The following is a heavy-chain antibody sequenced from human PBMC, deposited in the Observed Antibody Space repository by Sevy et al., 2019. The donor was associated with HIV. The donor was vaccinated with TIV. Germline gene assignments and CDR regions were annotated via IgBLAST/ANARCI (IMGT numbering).Heavy chain of an antibody. Sequence: GSLRLSCAASGFTFSTYAMSWVRQAPGKGLEWVSGISGSGGSTYYADSVKGRFTISRDNSKNTLYLQMNSLRAEDTAVYYCAKDYYDSSGYYPMDAFDIWGQGTMVTVSS. D-gene: IGHD3-22*01. CDR2: ISGSGGST. V-gene: IGHV3-23*01. CDR1: GFTFSTYA. CDR3: AKDYYDSSGYYPMDAFDI. J-gene: IGHJ3*02.